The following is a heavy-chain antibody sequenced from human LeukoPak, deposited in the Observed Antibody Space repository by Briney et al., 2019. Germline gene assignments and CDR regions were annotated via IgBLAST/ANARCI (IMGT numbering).Heavy chain of an antibody. CDR3: ARTGKTPEFDY. Sequence: PSETLSLTCAVYGGSFSGYYWSWVRQPPGKGLEWIGEINHSGSTNYNPFLKSRVTISVDTSKNQFSLKLSSVTAADTAVYYCARTGKTPEFDYWGQGTLVTVSS. D-gene: IGHD3-10*01. J-gene: IGHJ4*02. CDR1: GGSFSGYY. CDR2: INHSGST. V-gene: IGHV4-34*01.